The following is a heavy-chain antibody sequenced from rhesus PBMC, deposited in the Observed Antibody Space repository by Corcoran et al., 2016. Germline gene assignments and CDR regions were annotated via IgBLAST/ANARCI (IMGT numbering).Heavy chain of an antibody. CDR2: ISYTGKTL. V-gene: IGHV3-136*01. CDR1: GFTFSSYD. D-gene: IGHD4-17*01. CDR3: TREVTYYDY. Sequence: EVQLVESGGGLVQPGGSLRLSCAASGFTFSSYDMSWVRQAPGKGLEWVSYISYTGKTLYYADSVKGRFTISRDNAKNSLSLQMSSLRAEDTAVYYCTREVTYYDYWGQGVLVTVSS. J-gene: IGHJ4*01.